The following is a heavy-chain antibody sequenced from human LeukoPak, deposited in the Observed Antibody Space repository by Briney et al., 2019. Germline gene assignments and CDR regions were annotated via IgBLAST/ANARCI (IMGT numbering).Heavy chain of an antibody. D-gene: IGHD3-22*01. CDR3: AKARRISSGYLTFYFDY. CDR1: GFTFSSYW. V-gene: IGHV3-7*01. J-gene: IGHJ4*02. CDR2: IKQDGSEK. Sequence: GGSLRLSCAASGFTFSSYWMSWVRQAPGKGLEWVANIKQDGSEKYYVDSVKGRFTISRDNSKNTLYLQMNSLRAEDTAVYYCAKARRISSGYLTFYFDYWGQGTLVTVSS.